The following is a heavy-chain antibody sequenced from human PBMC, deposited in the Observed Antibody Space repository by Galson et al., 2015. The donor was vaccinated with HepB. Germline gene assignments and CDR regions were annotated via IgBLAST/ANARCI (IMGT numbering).Heavy chain of an antibody. Sequence: SLRLSCAASGFTFSSYAMHWVRQAPGKGLEYVSAISSNGGSTYYANSVKGRFTISRDNSKNTLYLQMGSLRAEDMAVYYCARGVVPATMVGYYYMDVWGKGTTVTVSS. CDR1: GFTFSSYA. CDR3: ARGVVPATMVGYYYMDV. D-gene: IGHD2-2*01. J-gene: IGHJ6*03. CDR2: ISSNGGST. V-gene: IGHV3-64*01.